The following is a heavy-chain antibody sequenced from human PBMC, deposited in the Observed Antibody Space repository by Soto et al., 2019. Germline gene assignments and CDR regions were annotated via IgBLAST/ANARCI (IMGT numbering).Heavy chain of an antibody. V-gene: IGHV4-39*01. CDR3: ARHPGTTSLDY. Sequence: HLQLQESGPGLVKPSETLSLTCTVSGGSISSSTYYWGWIRQPPGKGLEWIGSIYYSGTTYYNPSLKXRXTXPXXTSKNQFSLRLSPVTAADTAVYYCARHPGTTSLDYWGQGTLVTVSS. CDR1: GGSISSSTYY. D-gene: IGHD4-17*01. J-gene: IGHJ4*02. CDR2: IYYSGTT.